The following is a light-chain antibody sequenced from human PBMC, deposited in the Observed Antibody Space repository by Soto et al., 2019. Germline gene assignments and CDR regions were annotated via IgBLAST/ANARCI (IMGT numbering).Light chain of an antibody. Sequence: EIVMTQFPATLSVSPGERATLSCRASQSIKSDLAWYQQRPGQAPRLLIYGASARAPGIAARFSGSGYGTEFTLAISSLESEDFALYYCQQFNDWPLTLGQGTKVDIK. CDR1: QSIKSD. CDR3: QQFNDWPLT. CDR2: GAS. J-gene: IGKJ1*01. V-gene: IGKV3-15*01.